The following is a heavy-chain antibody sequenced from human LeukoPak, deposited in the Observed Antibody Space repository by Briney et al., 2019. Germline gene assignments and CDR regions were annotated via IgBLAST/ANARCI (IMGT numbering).Heavy chain of an antibody. D-gene: IGHD3-22*01. CDR1: GGYISSGGYY. V-gene: IGHV4-31*03. J-gene: IGHJ2*01. CDR2: IYYSGST. Sequence: PSETLSLTCSVSGGYISSGGYYWSWIRQHPGKGLEWIGYIYYSGSTYYNPSLKSRVTISVDTSKNQFSLKLSSVTAADTAVYYCARDLRDSSGYYYARYFDLWGRGTLVTVSS. CDR3: ARDLRDSSGYYYARYFDL.